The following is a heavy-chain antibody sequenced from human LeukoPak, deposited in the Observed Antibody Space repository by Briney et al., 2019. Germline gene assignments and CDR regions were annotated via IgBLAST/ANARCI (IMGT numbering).Heavy chain of an antibody. D-gene: IGHD1-26*01. Sequence: PGGSLRLSCAASGFTFSSYSMNWVRQAPGKGLEWVSYISSSSSTIYYADSVKGRFTISRDNAENSLYLQMNGLRAEDTAVYYCARDPPPNIVGAPFDYWGQGTLVTVSS. CDR3: ARDPPPNIVGAPFDY. V-gene: IGHV3-48*04. J-gene: IGHJ4*02. CDR2: ISSSSSTI. CDR1: GFTFSSYS.